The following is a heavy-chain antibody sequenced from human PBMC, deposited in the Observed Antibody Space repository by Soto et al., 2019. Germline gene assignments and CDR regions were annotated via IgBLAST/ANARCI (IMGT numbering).Heavy chain of an antibody. V-gene: IGHV4-39*01. Sequence: QLQLQESGPGLVKPSETLSLTCTVSGGSISSSSYYWGWIRQPPGKGLGWIGSIYYSGSTYYNPSLKSRVTISVDTSKNQFSLKLSSVTAADTAVYYCARRSQIFDYWGQGTLVTVSS. CDR3: ARRSQIFDY. CDR1: GGSISSSSYY. CDR2: IYYSGST. J-gene: IGHJ4*02.